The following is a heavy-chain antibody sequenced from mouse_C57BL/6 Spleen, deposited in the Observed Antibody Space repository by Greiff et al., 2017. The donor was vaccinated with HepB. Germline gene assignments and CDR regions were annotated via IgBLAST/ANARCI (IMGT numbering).Heavy chain of an antibody. CDR3: ARKGDYDYDEGFAY. D-gene: IGHD2-4*01. J-gene: IGHJ3*01. Sequence: DVMLVESGGGLVKPGGSLKLSCAASGFTFSSYTMSWVRQTPEKRLEWVATISGGGGNTYYPDSVKGRFTISRDDAKNTLYLQMSSLRSEDTALYYCARKGDYDYDEGFAYWGQGTLVTVSA. CDR2: ISGGGGNT. CDR1: GFTFSSYT. V-gene: IGHV5-9*01.